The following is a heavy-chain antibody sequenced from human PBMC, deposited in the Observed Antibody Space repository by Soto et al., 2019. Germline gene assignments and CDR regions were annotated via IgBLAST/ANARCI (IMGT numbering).Heavy chain of an antibody. Sequence: GGSLRLSCAASGFTFSSYGMHWVRQAPGKGLEWVAVISYDGSNKYYADSVKGRFTISRDNSKNTLYLQMNSLRAEDTAVYYCARDLPAYCGDDCSGYWGQGTLVTVSS. V-gene: IGHV3-30*03. CDR2: ISYDGSNK. CDR1: GFTFSSYG. D-gene: IGHD2-21*02. CDR3: ARDLPAYCGDDCSGY. J-gene: IGHJ4*02.